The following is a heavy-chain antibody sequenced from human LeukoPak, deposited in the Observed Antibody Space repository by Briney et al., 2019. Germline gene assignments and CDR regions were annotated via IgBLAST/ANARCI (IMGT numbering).Heavy chain of an antibody. D-gene: IGHD2-21*02. CDR1: GFTFSSYS. J-gene: IGHJ4*02. Sequence: GGSLRLSCAASGFTFSSYSMNWVRQAPGKGLEWVSSISSSSSYIYYADSVKGRFTISRDNSKNTLYLQMNSLRAEDTAVYYCAKGSYIVVVTANDYWGQGTLVTVSS. V-gene: IGHV3-21*04. CDR3: AKGSYIVVVTANDY. CDR2: ISSSSSYI.